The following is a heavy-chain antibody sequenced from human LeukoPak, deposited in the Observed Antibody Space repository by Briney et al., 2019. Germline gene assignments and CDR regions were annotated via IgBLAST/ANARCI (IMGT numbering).Heavy chain of an antibody. Sequence: SVKVSCKASGGTFSSYTISWVRQAPGQGLEWMGRIIPILGIANYAQKFQGRVTITADKSTSTAYMELSSLRSEDTAVYYCAREAKPGHRLDYWGQGTLVTVSS. CDR3: AREAKPGHRLDY. CDR2: IIPILGIA. CDR1: GGTFSSYT. D-gene: IGHD1-14*01. V-gene: IGHV1-69*04. J-gene: IGHJ4*02.